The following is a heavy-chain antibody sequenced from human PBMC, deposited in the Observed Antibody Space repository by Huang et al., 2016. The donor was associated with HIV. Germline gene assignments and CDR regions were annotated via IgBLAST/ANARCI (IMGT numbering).Heavy chain of an antibody. J-gene: IGHJ4*02. CDR2: INGGNGYT. CDR3: ARDPLDIRRHFDF. V-gene: IGHV1-3*01. Sequence: QVQLVQSGAEVKKPGTSVKVSCKISGYTFSSHALHWLRQAPGQRPEWMGWINGGNGYTKYSQKCQGRVTITSDTSANIGYMELNSLLSEDTAVYYCARDPLDIRRHFDFWGQGSLVTVSS. D-gene: IGHD3-3*01. CDR1: GYTFSSHA.